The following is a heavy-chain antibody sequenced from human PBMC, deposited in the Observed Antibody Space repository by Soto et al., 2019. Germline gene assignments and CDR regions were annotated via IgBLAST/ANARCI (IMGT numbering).Heavy chain of an antibody. CDR1: GGSISSSSYY. Sequence: SETLSLTCTVSGGSISSSSYYWGWIRQPPGKGLEWIGSIYYRGSTYYNPSLKSRVTISVDTSKNQFSLKLSSVTAADTAVYYCARNKLRFYDYYYYGMDVWGQGTTVTVSS. CDR2: IYYRGST. CDR3: ARNKLRFYDYYYYGMDV. J-gene: IGHJ6*02. V-gene: IGHV4-39*01. D-gene: IGHD3-3*01.